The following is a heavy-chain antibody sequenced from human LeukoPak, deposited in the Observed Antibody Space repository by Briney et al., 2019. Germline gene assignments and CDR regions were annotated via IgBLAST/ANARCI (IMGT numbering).Heavy chain of an antibody. D-gene: IGHD3-3*01. CDR1: GFTFSSYG. V-gene: IGHV3-30*02. CDR2: IRYDGSNK. J-gene: IGHJ4*02. Sequence: GGSLRLSCAASGFTFSSYGMHWVRQAPGKGLEWVAFIRYDGSNKYYADSVKGRFTISRDSSKNTLYLQMNSLRAEDTAVYYCAVIFLEWLATDYWGQGTLVTVSS. CDR3: AVIFLEWLATDY.